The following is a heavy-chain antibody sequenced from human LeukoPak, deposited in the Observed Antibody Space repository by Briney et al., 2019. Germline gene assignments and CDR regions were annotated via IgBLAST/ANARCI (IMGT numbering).Heavy chain of an antibody. CDR1: GFIFDRYG. J-gene: IGHJ6*02. CDR2: IWYDATNK. CDR3: GRGIGFVVRGDGMDV. D-gene: IGHD2-15*01. V-gene: IGHV3-33*03. Sequence: GGSLRLSCSASGFIFDRYGMHWVRQAPGKGLEGVAVIWYDATNKYYADSVKGRFTVSRDNSKNTLYLQMNSLRVEDTAVYYCGRGIGFVVRGDGMDVWGQGTTVTVSS.